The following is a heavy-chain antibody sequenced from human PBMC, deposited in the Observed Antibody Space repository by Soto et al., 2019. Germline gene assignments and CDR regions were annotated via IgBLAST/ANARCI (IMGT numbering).Heavy chain of an antibody. Sequence: PSETLSLTCTVSGGSISSFYWSWIRQPAGKGLEWIGRIYSGGRNNSNPSLKSRVTMSVDTSKNQFSLRLSSVTAADTAMYYCARGSSRWDYWGQGTLVTVSS. J-gene: IGHJ4*02. D-gene: IGHD6-13*01. CDR1: GGSISSFY. CDR3: ARGSSRWDY. CDR2: IYSGGRN. V-gene: IGHV4-4*07.